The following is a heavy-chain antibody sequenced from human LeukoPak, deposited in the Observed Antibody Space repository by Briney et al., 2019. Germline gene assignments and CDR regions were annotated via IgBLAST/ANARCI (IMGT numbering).Heavy chain of an antibody. Sequence: ASEKVSCKTSGYSFTGYNKHWVRQAPGHPLEWVGYICPDSGATYHAQMLQGMVTLVSDTSIRTFYMEITSPVSDDTVVYYWIQHGTYISWGQGTLITVSS. J-gene: IGHJ5*02. V-gene: IGHV1-2*02. D-gene: IGHD1-1*01. CDR1: GYSFTGYN. CDR3: IQHGTYIS. CDR2: ICPDSGAT.